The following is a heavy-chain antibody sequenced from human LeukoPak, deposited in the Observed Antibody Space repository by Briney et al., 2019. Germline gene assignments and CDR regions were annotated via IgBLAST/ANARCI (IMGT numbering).Heavy chain of an antibody. CDR2: INHSGST. CDR1: GGSFSGYY. V-gene: IGHV4-34*01. J-gene: IGHJ4*02. Sequence: PSETLSLTCAVYGGSFSGYYWSWIRQPPGKGLEWIGEINHSGSTNYNPSLKSRVTISVDTSENQFSLKLSSVTAADTAVYYCARVPPYGSGRGYFDYWGQGTLVTVSS. D-gene: IGHD3-10*01. CDR3: ARVPPYGSGRGYFDY.